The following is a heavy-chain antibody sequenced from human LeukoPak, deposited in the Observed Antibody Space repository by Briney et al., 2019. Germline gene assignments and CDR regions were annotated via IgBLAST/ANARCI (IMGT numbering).Heavy chain of an antibody. Sequence: PGGSPRPSSSASGFTFSSYAKHWVRQAPGEGLEYVSAINDNGGTTYYTDSVKGRFTISRDTSKNKLSLQMSTLRPEDTAVYYCVKGWNVVFWGRGTRVSVFS. CDR1: GFTFSSYA. V-gene: IGHV3-64D*09. CDR3: VKGWNVVF. CDR2: INDNGGTT. D-gene: IGHD1-1*01. J-gene: IGHJ2*01.